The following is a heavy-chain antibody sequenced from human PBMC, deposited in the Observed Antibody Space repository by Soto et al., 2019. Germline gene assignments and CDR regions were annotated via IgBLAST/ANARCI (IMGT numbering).Heavy chain of an antibody. CDR3: ARAYTASGNYYYSYGMDV. CDR2: ISSSSSYK. Sequence: GGSLRLSCAASGFSLHVYSMTWVRQAPGKGLEWVASISSSSSYKDYADSVKGRFTVSRDNAKNSLYLQMNSLRADDTAVYYCARAYTASGNYYYSYGMDVWDQGTAVTVSS. V-gene: IGHV3-21*01. CDR1: GFSLHVYS. J-gene: IGHJ6*02. D-gene: IGHD5-18*01.